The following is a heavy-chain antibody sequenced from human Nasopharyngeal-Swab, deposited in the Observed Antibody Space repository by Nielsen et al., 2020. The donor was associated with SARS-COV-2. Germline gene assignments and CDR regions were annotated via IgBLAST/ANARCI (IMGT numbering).Heavy chain of an antibody. V-gene: IGHV4-59*11. CDR2: ISHNSGT. Sequence: SATLSLTCTVSGVSITSQYWSWIRQPPGKGLEWIGYISHNSGTSYSPSLKSRVTMFLDTSKNQFSLRLRSVTAADTAVYYCAKEGATGWFDPWGQGTLVTVSS. CDR3: AKEGATGWFDP. J-gene: IGHJ5*02. CDR1: GVSITSQY.